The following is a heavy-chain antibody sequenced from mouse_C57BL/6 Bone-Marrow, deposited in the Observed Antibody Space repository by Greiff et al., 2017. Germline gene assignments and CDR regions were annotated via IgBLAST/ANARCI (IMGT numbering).Heavy chain of an antibody. CDR1: GFNIKDDY. J-gene: IGHJ3*01. D-gene: IGHD2-4*01. CDR3: TTGYDYDRAWFAY. CDR2: IDPENGDT. Sequence: EVQLQQSGAELVRPGASVKLSCTASGFNIKDDYMHWVKQRPEQGLEWIGWIDPENGDTEYASKFQGKATITADTSSNTAYLQRSSLTSEDTAVYYCTTGYDYDRAWFAYWGQGTLVTVSA. V-gene: IGHV14-4*01.